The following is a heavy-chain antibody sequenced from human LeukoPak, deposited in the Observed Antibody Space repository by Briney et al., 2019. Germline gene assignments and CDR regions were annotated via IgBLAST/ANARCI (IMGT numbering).Heavy chain of an antibody. Sequence: SETLSLTCALSGGSFSCYYWRWFRQPPGKGLEWIGYIYYSGTTNYNPSLKSRITMTVDTSRNQISLYLSPVSAADTAVYYCARGVPGYSNGDDVFDIWGQGTMVTVSS. V-gene: IGHV4-59*01. D-gene: IGHD6-19*01. CDR3: ARGVPGYSNGDDVFDI. J-gene: IGHJ3*02. CDR2: IYYSGTT. CDR1: GGSFSCYY.